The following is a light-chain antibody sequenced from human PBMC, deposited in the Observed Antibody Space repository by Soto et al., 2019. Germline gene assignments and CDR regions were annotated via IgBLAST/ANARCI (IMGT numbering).Light chain of an antibody. CDR3: QQYGSSPL. J-gene: IGKJ5*01. CDR2: GAS. V-gene: IGKV3-20*01. CDR1: QSVSSSY. Sequence: EIVLTPSPGTLSLSPVERATLSCRASQSVSSSYLAWYQQKPGQAPRLLIYGASSRATGIPDRFSGSGSGTDFTLTISRLEPEDFAVYYCQQYGSSPLFGQGTRLEIK.